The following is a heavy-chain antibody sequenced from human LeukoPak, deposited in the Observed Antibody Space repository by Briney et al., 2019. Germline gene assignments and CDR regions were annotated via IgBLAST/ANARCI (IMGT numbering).Heavy chain of an antibody. CDR3: ARGGRSGSYGLDV. Sequence: SETLSLTCAVYGGSFSGYYWSWIRQPPGKGLEWIGEINHSGSTNYNPSLKSRVTISVDTSKNQFSLKLSSVTAADTAVYYCARGGRSGSYGLDVWGQGTTVTVSS. D-gene: IGHD3-22*01. J-gene: IGHJ6*02. V-gene: IGHV4-34*01. CDR2: INHSGST. CDR1: GGSFSGYY.